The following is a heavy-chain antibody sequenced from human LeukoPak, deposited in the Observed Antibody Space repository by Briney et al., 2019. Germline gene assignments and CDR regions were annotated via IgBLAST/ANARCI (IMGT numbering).Heavy chain of an antibody. V-gene: IGHV3-53*01. CDR2: IYSDNT. CDR3: ARRAGAYSHPYDY. Sequence: GGSLRLSCTVSGFTVSSNSISWVRQAPGKGLEWVSFIYSDNTHYSDSVKGRFTISRDNSKNTLYLQMNSLRAEDTAVYYCARRAGAYSHPYDYWGQGTLVTVSS. CDR1: GFTVSSNS. J-gene: IGHJ4*02. D-gene: IGHD4/OR15-4a*01.